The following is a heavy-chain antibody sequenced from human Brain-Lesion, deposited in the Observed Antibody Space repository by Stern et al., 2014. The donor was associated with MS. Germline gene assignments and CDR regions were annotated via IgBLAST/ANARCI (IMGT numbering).Heavy chain of an antibody. J-gene: IGHJ6*02. Sequence: QVQLQESGPGLVKPSQTLSLSCTVSGGSISSGGYYWSWIRQPAGKGLEWIGRIFNSGSTSYNPPPKNRVTKSITQSPKPFSLRLTSMTAADTAVYYCARGRVVPGFQYYATDVWGQGTTVIVSS. CDR3: ARGRVVPGFQYYATDV. CDR2: IFNSGST. D-gene: IGHD2-2*01. V-gene: IGHV4-61*02. CDR1: GGSISSGGYY.